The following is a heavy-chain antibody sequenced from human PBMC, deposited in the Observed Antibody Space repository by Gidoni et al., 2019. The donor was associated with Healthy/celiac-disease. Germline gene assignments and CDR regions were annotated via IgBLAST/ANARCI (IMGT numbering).Heavy chain of an antibody. V-gene: IGHV3-66*02. CDR2: IYSGCST. D-gene: IGHD6-19*01. Sequence: EVKLVESGGGLVQPGGPLRLSCAASGFNVSSNYMSWVRQAPGKGLEWVSVIYSGCSTYYADSVKGRFTISRDNSKNTLYLQMNSLRAEDTAVYYCARDWNSSGWPVMYVWGKGTTVTVSS. CDR1: GFNVSSNY. J-gene: IGHJ6*03. CDR3: ARDWNSSGWPVMYV.